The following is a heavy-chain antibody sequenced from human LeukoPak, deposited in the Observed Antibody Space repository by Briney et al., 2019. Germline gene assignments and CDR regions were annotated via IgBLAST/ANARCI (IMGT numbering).Heavy chain of an antibody. V-gene: IGHV1-2*02. CDR2: INPNTGGT. J-gene: IGHJ3*01. CDR3: ARALVSNYGHDAFDF. CDR1: GYTFTGYY. Sequence: ASVTVSCTTSGYTFTGYYIHWVRQAPGQGLEWLGWINPNTGGTNYAQTFQGRVVLTSDTSVETAYVDLSSLKSDDTAIYYCARALVSNYGHDAFDFWGQGTMVTVSS. D-gene: IGHD4-11*01.